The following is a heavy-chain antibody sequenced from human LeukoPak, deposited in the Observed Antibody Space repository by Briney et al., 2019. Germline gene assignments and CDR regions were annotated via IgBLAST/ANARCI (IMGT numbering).Heavy chain of an antibody. V-gene: IGHV5-10-1*01. Sequence: PGESLKISCKGSGYSLTSYCISRGRQMPGKSLEWMGRIDPSDSYTNYTPSFQGHVTISADKSITTAYLQWSSLKASDTSLYYCARLFDPGYCNSTNCYDYWGQGTLVTVSS. CDR2: IDPSDSYT. J-gene: IGHJ4*02. D-gene: IGHD2-2*01. CDR3: ARLFDPGYCNSTNCYDY. CDR1: GYSLTSYC.